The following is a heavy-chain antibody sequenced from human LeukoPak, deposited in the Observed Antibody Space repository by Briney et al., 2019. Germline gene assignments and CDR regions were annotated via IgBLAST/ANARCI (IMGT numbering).Heavy chain of an antibody. CDR1: GYTFTSYA. CDR3: AIPQQEWELPTFDY. J-gene: IGHJ4*02. V-gene: IGHV1-3*01. CDR2: INAGNGNT. Sequence: ASVKVSCKASGYTFTSYAMHWVRQAPGQRLEWMGWINAGNGNTKYSQKFQGRVAITRDTSASTAYMELSSLRSEDTAVYYCAIPQQEWELPTFDYWGQGTLVTVSS. D-gene: IGHD1-26*01.